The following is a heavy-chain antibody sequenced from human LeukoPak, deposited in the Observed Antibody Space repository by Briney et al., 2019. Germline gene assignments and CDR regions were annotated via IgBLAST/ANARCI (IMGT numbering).Heavy chain of an antibody. J-gene: IGHJ5*02. Sequence: SETLSLTCSVSGGSVSSYYWSWVRQTPGKGLEWIGYISHTETSDYGPSLKSRVTMSLDTSKNQFSLKLSSVTAADTAVYYCASPYYYDSSRYNWFDPWGQGTLVTVSS. CDR1: GGSVSSYY. V-gene: IGHV4-59*02. CDR2: ISHTETS. CDR3: ASPYYYDSSRYNWFDP. D-gene: IGHD3-22*01.